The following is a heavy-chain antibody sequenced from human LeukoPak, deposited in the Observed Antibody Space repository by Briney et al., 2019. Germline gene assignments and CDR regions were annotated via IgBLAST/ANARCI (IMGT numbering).Heavy chain of an antibody. V-gene: IGHV3-7*01. CDR2: IKQDGSEK. Sequence: GGSLRLSCAASGFTFSSYAMSWVRQAPGKGLEWVANIKQDGSEKYYVDSVKGRFTISRDNAKNSLYLQMNSLRAEDTAVYYCARAPNYDSSGYYQDAFDIWGQGTMVTVSS. CDR1: GFTFSSYA. D-gene: IGHD3-22*01. CDR3: ARAPNYDSSGYYQDAFDI. J-gene: IGHJ3*02.